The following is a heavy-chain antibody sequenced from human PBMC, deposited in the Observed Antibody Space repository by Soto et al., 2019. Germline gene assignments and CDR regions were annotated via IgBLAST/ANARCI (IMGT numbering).Heavy chain of an antibody. CDR1: GGSISSGGYY. J-gene: IGHJ2*01. V-gene: IGHV4-31*03. D-gene: IGHD1-7*01. CDR2: IYYSGST. Sequence: SETLSLTCTVSGGSISSGGYYWSWIRQHPGKGLEWIGYIYYSGSTYYNPSLKSRVTISVDTSKNQFSLKLSSVTAADTAVYYCARGDGLELYFWYFYLWGRGTLVTVSS. CDR3: ARGDGLELYFWYFYL.